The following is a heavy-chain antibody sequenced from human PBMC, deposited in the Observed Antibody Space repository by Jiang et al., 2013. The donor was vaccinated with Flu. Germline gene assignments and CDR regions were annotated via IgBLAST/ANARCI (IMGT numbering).Heavy chain of an antibody. CDR2: IYWDDNK. D-gene: IGHD3-16*01. V-gene: IGHV2-5*02. CDR3: AHDPSGWGTEYFQH. J-gene: IGHJ1*01. Sequence: LEWLGLIYWDDNKRYSPSLMSRLIISKGTFKNQVVLTMTNMDPVDTATYYCAHDPSGWGTEYFQHWGQGTLVTVSP.